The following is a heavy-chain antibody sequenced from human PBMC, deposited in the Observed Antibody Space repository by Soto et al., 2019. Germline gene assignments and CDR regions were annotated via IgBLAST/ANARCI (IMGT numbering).Heavy chain of an antibody. J-gene: IGHJ6*02. CDR2: INPNSGGT. V-gene: IGHV1-2*04. CDR1: GYTVTAYY. CDR3: ARMIAACGHYGMDV. Sequence: QVQLVQSGAELKKPGASVKVSCKASGYTVTAYYVHWVRQAPGQGLEWMGWINPNSGGTNYAQKFQGWVTMTRDTSISTVYMQLSRLRFDDTSVYYCARMIAACGHYGMDVWGQGTTVTVSS. D-gene: IGHD6-13*01.